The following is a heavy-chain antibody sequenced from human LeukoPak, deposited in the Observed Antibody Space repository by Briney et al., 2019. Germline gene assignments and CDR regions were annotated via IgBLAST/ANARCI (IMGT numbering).Heavy chain of an antibody. V-gene: IGHV3-23*01. Sequence: PGGSLRLSCAASGFTFSSYGMSWVRQAPGKGLEWVSAISGSGGSTYYADSVKGRFTISRDNSKNTLYLQMNSLRAEDTAVYYCAKDYLFKWELLIPDAFDIWGQGTMVTVSS. CDR1: GFTFSSYG. CDR3: AKDYLFKWELLIPDAFDI. D-gene: IGHD1-26*01. J-gene: IGHJ3*02. CDR2: ISGSGGST.